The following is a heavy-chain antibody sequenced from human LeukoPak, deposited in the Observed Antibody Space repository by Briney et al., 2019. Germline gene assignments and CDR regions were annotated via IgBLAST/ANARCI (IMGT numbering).Heavy chain of an antibody. CDR3: ARDRPLGYCSSTSGYMAY. CDR1: GFTFSSYA. CDR2: ISYDGSNK. D-gene: IGHD2-2*02. V-gene: IGHV3-30*04. Sequence: PGGSLRLSCAASGFTFSSYAMHWVRQAPGKGLEWVAVISYDGSNKYYADSVKGRFTISRDNSKNTLYLQMNSLRAEDTAVYYCARDRPLGYCSSTSGYMAYWGQGTLVTVSS. J-gene: IGHJ4*02.